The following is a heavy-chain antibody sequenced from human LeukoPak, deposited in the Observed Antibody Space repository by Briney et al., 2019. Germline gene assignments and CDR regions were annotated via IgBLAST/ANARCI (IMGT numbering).Heavy chain of an antibody. CDR3: AKLAPHDILTGYYNGFLFDY. J-gene: IGHJ4*02. CDR1: GFTFSSYW. D-gene: IGHD3-9*01. V-gene: IGHV3-30*18. Sequence: GGSLRLSCAASGFTFSSYWMSWVRQAPGKGLEWVAVISYDGSNKYYADSVKGRFTISRDNSKNTLYLQMNSLRAEDTAVYYCAKLAPHDILTGYYNGFLFDYWGQGTLVTVSS. CDR2: ISYDGSNK.